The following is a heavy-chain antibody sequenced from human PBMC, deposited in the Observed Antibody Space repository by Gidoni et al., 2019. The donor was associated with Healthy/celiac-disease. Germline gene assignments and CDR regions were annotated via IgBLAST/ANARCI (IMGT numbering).Heavy chain of an antibody. CDR1: GGSFSGYY. CDR2: INHSGST. V-gene: IGHV4-34*01. D-gene: IGHD6-6*01. J-gene: IGHJ4*02. CDR3: ARGLYVEYSSSSPFDY. Sequence: QVQLQQWGAGLLKPSEPLPLTCAVYGGSFSGYYRSGIRQPPGKGLEWIGEINHSGSTNYNPSRKSRVTISVDTSKNQFSLNLSSVTAADTAVYYCARGLYVEYSSSSPFDYWGQGTLVTVSS.